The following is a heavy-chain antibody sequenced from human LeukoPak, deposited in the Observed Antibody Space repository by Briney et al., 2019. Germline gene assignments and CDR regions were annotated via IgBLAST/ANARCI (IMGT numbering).Heavy chain of an antibody. J-gene: IGHJ6*03. CDR2: ISSSSSYI. CDR3: ARDFYYYDSSGYQGGYYYYMDV. V-gene: IGHV3-21*01. CDR1: GFTFSSYG. D-gene: IGHD3-22*01. Sequence: PGGSLRLSCAASGFTFSSYGMSWVRQAPGKGLEWVSSISSSSSYIYYADSVKGRFTISRDNAKNSLYLQMNSLRAEDTAVYYCARDFYYYDSSGYQGGYYYYMDVWGKGTTVTVSS.